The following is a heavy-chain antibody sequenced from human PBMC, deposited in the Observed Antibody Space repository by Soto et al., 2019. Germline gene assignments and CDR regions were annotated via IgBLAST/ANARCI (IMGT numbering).Heavy chain of an antibody. V-gene: IGHV1-69*08. Sequence: QAQLVQSGAEVKKPGSSVKVSCKASGGTFSSYTISWVRQAPGQGLEWMGRIIPILGIANYAQKFQGRVTITADKSTSTAYMELSSLRSEDTAVYYCARDQYDILTGYNWFDPWGQGTLVTVSS. CDR1: GGTFSSYT. D-gene: IGHD3-9*01. CDR2: IIPILGIA. CDR3: ARDQYDILTGYNWFDP. J-gene: IGHJ5*02.